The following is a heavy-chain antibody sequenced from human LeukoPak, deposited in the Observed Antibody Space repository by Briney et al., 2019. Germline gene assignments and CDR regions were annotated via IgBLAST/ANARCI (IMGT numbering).Heavy chain of an antibody. CDR3: AKDNEDY. V-gene: IGHV3-30*18. CDR2: ISYDGSNK. D-gene: IGHD2-8*01. CDR1: GFTFSSHG. Sequence: GSLRLSCAASGFTFSSHGIHLVRPAPGQGLEWVAIISYDGSNKYYADSVKGRFTISRDNSKNTLYLQMNSLRAEDTAVYYCAKDNEDYWGQGTLVTVSS. J-gene: IGHJ4*02.